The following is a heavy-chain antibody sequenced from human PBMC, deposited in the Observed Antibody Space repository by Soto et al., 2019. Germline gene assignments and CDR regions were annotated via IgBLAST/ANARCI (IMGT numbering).Heavy chain of an antibody. CDR3: ASYGYDSSGYTFDY. V-gene: IGHV4-59*01. J-gene: IGHJ4*02. D-gene: IGHD3-22*01. CDR1: GGSISSYY. Sequence: SETLSLTCTVSGGSISSYYWSWIRQPPGKGLEWIGYIYYSGSTNYNPSLKSRVTISVDTSKNQFSLKLSSVTAADTAVYYCASYGYDSSGYTFDYWGQGTLVTVSS. CDR2: IYYSGST.